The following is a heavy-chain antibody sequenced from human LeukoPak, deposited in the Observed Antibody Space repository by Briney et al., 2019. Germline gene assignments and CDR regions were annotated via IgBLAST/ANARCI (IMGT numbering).Heavy chain of an antibody. Sequence: ASETLSLTCTVSGGSISSYYWSWIRQPPGKGLEWIGYIYYSGSTNYNPSLKSRVTISVDTSKNQFSLKLSSVTAADTAVYYCARDLNRIMDVWGKGTTVTVSS. CDR3: ARDLNRIMDV. D-gene: IGHD1-14*01. CDR2: IYYSGST. CDR1: GGSISSYY. V-gene: IGHV4-59*01. J-gene: IGHJ6*03.